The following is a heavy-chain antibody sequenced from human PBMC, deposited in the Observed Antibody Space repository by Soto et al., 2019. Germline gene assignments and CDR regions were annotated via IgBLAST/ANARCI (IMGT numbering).Heavy chain of an antibody. V-gene: IGHV4-39*01. CDR2: MYYSGST. CDR3: ARLRGSSGWYTDY. D-gene: IGHD6-19*01. J-gene: IGHJ4*02. CDR1: GDSISSSSYY. Sequence: SETLSLTCTVSGDSISSSSYYWGWIRQPPGKGLEWIGSMYYSGSTYYNPSLNSRVTISVDTSKNQFSLKVSSVTAADTAVYYCARLRGSSGWYTDYWGQGTQVTVSS.